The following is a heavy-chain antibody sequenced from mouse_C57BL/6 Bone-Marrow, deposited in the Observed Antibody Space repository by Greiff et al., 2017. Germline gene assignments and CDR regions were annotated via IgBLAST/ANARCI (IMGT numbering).Heavy chain of an antibody. Sequence: QVQLQQSGAELVRPGTSVKMSCKASGYTFTNYWIGWAKQRPGHGLEWIGDIYPGGGYTNYNEKFKGKDTLTADKSSSTAYMQFSSLTSEDSAIYYCARFYYDYERGYWYFDVWGTGTTVTVSS. CDR3: ARFYYDYERGYWYFDV. V-gene: IGHV1-63*01. J-gene: IGHJ1*03. D-gene: IGHD2-4*01. CDR1: GYTFTNYW. CDR2: IYPGGGYT.